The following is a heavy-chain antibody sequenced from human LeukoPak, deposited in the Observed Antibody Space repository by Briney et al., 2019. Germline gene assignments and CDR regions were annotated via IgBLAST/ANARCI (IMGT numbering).Heavy chain of an antibody. Sequence: PGGSLRLSCAASGFTFSSYAMSWVRQAPGKGLEWVSATSGSGGSTYYADSVKGRFTISRDNSKSTLYLQMNSLRAEDTAVYYCAKNGGTKSYYYGSGSYLDYWGQGTLVTVSS. CDR3: AKNGGTKSYYYGSGSYLDY. D-gene: IGHD3-10*01. CDR2: TSGSGGST. CDR1: GFTFSSYA. V-gene: IGHV3-23*01. J-gene: IGHJ4*02.